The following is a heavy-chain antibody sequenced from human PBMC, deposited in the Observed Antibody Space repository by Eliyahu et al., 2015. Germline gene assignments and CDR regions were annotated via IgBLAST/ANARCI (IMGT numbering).Heavy chain of an antibody. V-gene: IGHV4-34*01. CDR1: GGSFSGYY. CDR3: ARGMGFLEWFNPLDY. Sequence: QVQLQQWGAGLLKPSETLSLTCAVYGGSFSGYYWSXIXQPPGKGLEWIGEINHSGSTNYNPSLKSRVTISVDTSKNQFSLKLSSVTAADTAVYYCARGMGFLEWFNPLDYWGQGTLVTVSS. D-gene: IGHD3-3*01. J-gene: IGHJ4*02. CDR2: INHSGST.